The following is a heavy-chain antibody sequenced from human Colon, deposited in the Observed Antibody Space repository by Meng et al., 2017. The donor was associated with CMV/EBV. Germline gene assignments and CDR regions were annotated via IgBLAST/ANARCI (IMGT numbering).Heavy chain of an antibody. CDR2: IYSGGST. Sequence: GGSLRLSCAASGFTVSSYYMSWVRQAPGKGLEWVSVIYSGGSTYYADSVKGRFTISRDNSKNTLYLQMNSLRAEDTAVYYCARGPDYGDFDYWGQGTLVTVSS. J-gene: IGHJ4*02. V-gene: IGHV3-53*01. CDR3: ARGPDYGDFDY. D-gene: IGHD4-17*01. CDR1: GFTVSSYY.